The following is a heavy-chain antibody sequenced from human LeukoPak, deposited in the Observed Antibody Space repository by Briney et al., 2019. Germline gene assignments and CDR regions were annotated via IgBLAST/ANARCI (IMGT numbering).Heavy chain of an antibody. V-gene: IGHV4-61*02. CDR1: GGFINSGSYY. CDR3: ARVVGAPHYYYMDV. D-gene: IGHD1-26*01. J-gene: IGHJ6*03. CDR2: IYTSGST. Sequence: SQTLSLTCTVSGGFINSGSYYWSWIRQPAGKGLEWIGRIYTSGSTNYNPSLKSRVTISVDTSKNQFSLKLSSVTAADTAVYYCARVVGAPHYYYMDVWGKGTTVTVSS.